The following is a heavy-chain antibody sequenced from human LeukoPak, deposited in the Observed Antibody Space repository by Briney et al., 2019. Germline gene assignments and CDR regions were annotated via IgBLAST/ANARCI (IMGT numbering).Heavy chain of an antibody. CDR3: ASKGATYSSSWYYFDY. V-gene: IGHV4-39*01. Sequence: PSEALSLTCTVSGGSISSSSYYWGWIRQPPGKGLEWIGSIYYSGSTYYNPSLKSRVTISVDTSKNQFSLKLSSVAAADTAVHYCASKGATYSSSWYYFDYWGQGTLVTVSS. CDR2: IYYSGST. J-gene: IGHJ4*02. D-gene: IGHD6-13*01. CDR1: GGSISSSSYY.